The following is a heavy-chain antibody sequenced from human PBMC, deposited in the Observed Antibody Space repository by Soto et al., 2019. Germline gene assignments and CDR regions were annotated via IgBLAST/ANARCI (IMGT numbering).Heavy chain of an antibody. CDR2: IWYDGSNK. Sequence: QVQLVESGGGVVQPGRSLRLSCAASGFTFSSYGMHWVRQAPGKGLEWVAVIWYDGSNKYYADSVKGRFTISRDNSKNTLYLQMNSLRAEDTAVYYCARDYEVVVVAAPDYGGQGTLVTVSS. J-gene: IGHJ4*02. CDR1: GFTFSSYG. V-gene: IGHV3-33*01. D-gene: IGHD2-15*01. CDR3: ARDYEVVVVAAPDY.